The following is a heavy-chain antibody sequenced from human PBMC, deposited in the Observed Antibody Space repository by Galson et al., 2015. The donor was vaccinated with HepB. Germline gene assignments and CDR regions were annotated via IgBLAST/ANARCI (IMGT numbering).Heavy chain of an antibody. V-gene: IGHV3-23*01. CDR3: VKGWAALPD. CDR2: ISVNGDRT. J-gene: IGHJ4*02. CDR1: GFTFSSYA. Sequence: SLRLSCAVSGFTFSSYAMSWVRQALGKGLDWVSGISVNGDRTDYADSVKGRFTISRDCSKDTLCLQMDSLRVEDTAVYYCVKGWAALPDWGQGTLVTVSS. D-gene: IGHD6-6*01.